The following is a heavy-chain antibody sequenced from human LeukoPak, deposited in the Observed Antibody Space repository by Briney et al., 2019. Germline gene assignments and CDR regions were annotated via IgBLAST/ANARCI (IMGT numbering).Heavy chain of an antibody. CDR3: AREGGGGIDY. J-gene: IGHJ4*02. D-gene: IGHD2-15*01. Sequence: SETLSLTCTVSGGSISSYYWSWIRQPPGKGLEWIGYIYYSGSTNYNPSLKSRVTISVDTSKNQFSLKLRSVTAADTAVYYCAREGGGGIDYWGQGTLVTVSS. CDR1: GGSISSYY. CDR2: IYYSGST. V-gene: IGHV4-59*01.